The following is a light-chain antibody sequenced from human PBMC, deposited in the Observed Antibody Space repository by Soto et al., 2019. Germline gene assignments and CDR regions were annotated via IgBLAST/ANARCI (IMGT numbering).Light chain of an antibody. CDR3: QQRSNLPPWT. V-gene: IGKV3-11*01. CDR1: QSVSSY. J-gene: IGKJ1*01. Sequence: EIVVTQSPATLSVSPGERATLSCRASQSVSSYLAWYQQKPGQAPRLLIYDASKRDTGIPARFSGSGSGTDFTLTISSREPEDFAVYYCQQRSNLPPWTFGQGTKV. CDR2: DAS.